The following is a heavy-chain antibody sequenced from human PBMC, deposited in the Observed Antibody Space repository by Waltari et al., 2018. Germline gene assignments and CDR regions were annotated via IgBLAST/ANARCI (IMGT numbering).Heavy chain of an antibody. CDR3: ARVCYRGSGGSCYCY. D-gene: IGHD2-15*01. Sequence: QVQLVQSGAEVKKPGASVKGSCKASGYTFTGYYMHWVRQGPGQGLEWMGRINPNSGGTNYAQTFQGRVTMTRDTSISTAYMELSRLRSDDTAVYYCARVCYRGSGGSCYCYWGQGTLVTVSS. CDR1: GYTFTGYY. CDR2: INPNSGGT. V-gene: IGHV1-2*06. J-gene: IGHJ4*02.